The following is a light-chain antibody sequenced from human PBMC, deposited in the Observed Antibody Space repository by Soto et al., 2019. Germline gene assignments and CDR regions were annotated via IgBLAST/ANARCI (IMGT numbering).Light chain of an antibody. CDR3: QQYGSSPQT. V-gene: IGKV3-20*01. Sequence: DIEMTQSPATLSVSPVERATFSCRASQSVSSNLAWYQQTPGQAPRLLIYGASIRATGIPDRFSGSGSGTDVTLTISRLEPEDFAVYYCQQYGSSPQTCGQGTKGDIK. CDR1: QSVSSN. CDR2: GAS. J-gene: IGKJ1*01.